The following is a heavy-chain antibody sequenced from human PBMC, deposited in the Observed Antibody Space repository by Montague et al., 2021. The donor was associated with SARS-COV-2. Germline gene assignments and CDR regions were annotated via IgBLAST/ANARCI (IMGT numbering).Heavy chain of an antibody. D-gene: IGHD3-3*01. Sequence: SETLSPTPTVSGGSISSYYWSWIRQPPGKGLEWIGYIYYSGSTYYNPPLKSRVTISVDTSKNQSSLKLSSVTAADTAVYYCARQMGQSSIFGVVIQYYFDYWGQGTLVTVSS. J-gene: IGHJ4*02. V-gene: IGHV4-59*04. CDR1: GGSISSYY. CDR2: IYYSGST. CDR3: ARQMGQSSIFGVVIQYYFDY.